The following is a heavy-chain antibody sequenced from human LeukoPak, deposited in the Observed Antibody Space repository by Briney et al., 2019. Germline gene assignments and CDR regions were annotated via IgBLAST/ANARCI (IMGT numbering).Heavy chain of an antibody. CDR3: ARESSGRSLNY. CDR2: INEDGTGK. Sequence: GGSLRLSCAVSGFNFMWMSWVRLAPGKGLEWGANINEDGTGKYYVDSVKGRFTLSRDTAENSLYLQMNSLRAEDTGIYYCARESSGRSLNYWGQGTQVTVSS. CDR1: GFNFMW. J-gene: IGHJ4*02. D-gene: IGHD1-26*01. V-gene: IGHV3-7*01.